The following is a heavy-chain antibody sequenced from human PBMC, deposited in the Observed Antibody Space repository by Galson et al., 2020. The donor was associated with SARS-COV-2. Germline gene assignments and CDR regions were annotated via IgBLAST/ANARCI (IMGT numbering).Heavy chain of an antibody. CDR1: GYTFSNYG. CDR3: ARDTYYLGSGSDYTLDINHGAMDV. D-gene: IGHD3-10*01. V-gene: IGHV1-18*01. Sequence: ASVKVSCKASGYTFSNYGFSWVRQAPGQGLEWMGWISNYNGNTQYAQNLQGRVSLTTDTPTSTAYMEMRSLRSDDTAVYYCARDTYYLGSGSDYTLDINHGAMDVWGQGTTVIVSS. J-gene: IGHJ6*02. CDR2: ISNYNGNT.